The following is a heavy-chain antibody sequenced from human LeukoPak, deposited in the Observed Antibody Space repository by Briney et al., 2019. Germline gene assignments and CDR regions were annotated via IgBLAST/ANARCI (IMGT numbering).Heavy chain of an antibody. V-gene: IGHV5-51*01. Sequence: GESLRISCKGSGYLFTRKWIGWVRQMPGKGLEWMGIIYPGDSETRYSPSLQGQVTISADKSINTAYLQWSSLKASDTAMYYCARLGPIANWFDPWGQGTLVTVSS. J-gene: IGHJ5*02. CDR1: GYLFTRKW. CDR3: ARLGPIANWFDP. D-gene: IGHD2-21*01. CDR2: IYPGDSET.